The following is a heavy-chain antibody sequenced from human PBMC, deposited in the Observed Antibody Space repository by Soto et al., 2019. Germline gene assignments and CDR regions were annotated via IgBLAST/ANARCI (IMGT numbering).Heavy chain of an antibody. CDR1: GGTFSSYT. V-gene: IGHV1-69*02. J-gene: IGHJ4*02. Sequence: QVQLVQSGAEVKKPGSSVKVSCKASGGTFSSYTISWVRQAPGQGLEWMGRIIPILGIANYAQKFQGRVTITADKSTSTAYMELSSLRSEDTAVYYCARGGDSSGYYPYYWGQGNPVTVSS. CDR2: IIPILGIA. D-gene: IGHD3-22*01. CDR3: ARGGDSSGYYPYY.